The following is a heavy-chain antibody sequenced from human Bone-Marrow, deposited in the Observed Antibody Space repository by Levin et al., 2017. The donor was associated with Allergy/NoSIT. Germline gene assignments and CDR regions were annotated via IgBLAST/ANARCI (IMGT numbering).Heavy chain of an antibody. CDR2: IYYSGNT. CDR1: GGSISSGCYY. Sequence: SQTLSLTCTVSGGSISSGCYYWSWIRQQPGKGLEWIGYIYYSGNTYYNPSLKSRVMISVDTSKNQFSLKVSSVTAADTAVYYCAREDGSTIDYWGQGILVTVSS. D-gene: IGHD1/OR15-1a*01. CDR3: AREDGSTIDY. V-gene: IGHV4-31*03. J-gene: IGHJ4*02.